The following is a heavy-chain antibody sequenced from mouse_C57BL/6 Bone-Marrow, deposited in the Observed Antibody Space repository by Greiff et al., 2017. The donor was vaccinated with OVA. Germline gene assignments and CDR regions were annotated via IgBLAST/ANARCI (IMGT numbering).Heavy chain of an antibody. J-gene: IGHJ2*01. CDR1: GFTFSDAW. Sequence: EVQVVESGGGLVQPGGSMKLSCAASGFTFSDAWMDWVRQSPEKGLEWVAEIRNKANNHATYYAESVKGRFTISRDDSKSSVYLQMNSLRAEDTGIYYCTRYDYDVGYFDYWGQGTTLTVSS. D-gene: IGHD2-4*01. CDR3: TRYDYDVGYFDY. V-gene: IGHV6-6*01. CDR2: IRNKANNHAT.